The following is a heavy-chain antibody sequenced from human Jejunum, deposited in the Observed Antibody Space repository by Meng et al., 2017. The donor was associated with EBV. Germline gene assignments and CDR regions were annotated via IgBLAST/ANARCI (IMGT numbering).Heavy chain of an antibody. CDR3: TREWGADY. J-gene: IGHJ4*02. CDR1: GFTFSGHA. D-gene: IGHD3-16*01. CDR2: ISNDGNNK. Sequence: QVRLVGSGGGLVQPGRSVSLSWAASGFTFSGHAMQWVRQAPGKGLKWVELISNDGNNKYYADSVKGRFTISRDNSKNTLYLQMNSLRVDDTALYYCTREWGADYWGQGTLVTVSS. V-gene: IGHV3-30-3*01.